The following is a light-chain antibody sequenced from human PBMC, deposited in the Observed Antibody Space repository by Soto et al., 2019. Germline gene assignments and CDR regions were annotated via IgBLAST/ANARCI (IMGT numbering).Light chain of an antibody. CDR2: DVS. J-gene: IGLJ1*01. CDR3: SSYTSSSTLDV. CDR1: SSDVGGYNY. Sequence: QSVLTQPASVSGSPGQSITISCTGTSSDVGGYNYVSWYQQHPGKAPKLMIYDVSNRPSGVSNRFSGPKSGNTASLTISGLQAEDEADYYCSSYTSSSTLDVFGTGTKVTVL. V-gene: IGLV2-14*01.